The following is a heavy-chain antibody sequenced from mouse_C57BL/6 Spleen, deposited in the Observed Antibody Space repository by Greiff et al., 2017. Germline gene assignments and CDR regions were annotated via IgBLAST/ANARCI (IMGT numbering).Heavy chain of an antibody. V-gene: IGHV1-15*01. D-gene: IGHD1-1*01. CDR3: TRFLRN. CDR2: IDPETGGT. CDR1: GYTFTDYE. Sequence: VQLVESGAELVRPGASVTLSCKASGYTFTDYEMHWVKQTPVHGLEWIGAIDPETGGTAYTQKFKGKAILTADKSSSTAYIELRSLTAEDSAVYYCTRFLRNWGQGTTLTVSS. J-gene: IGHJ2*01.